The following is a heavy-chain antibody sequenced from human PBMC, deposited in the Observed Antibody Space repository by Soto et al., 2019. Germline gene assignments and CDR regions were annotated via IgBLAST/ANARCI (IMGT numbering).Heavy chain of an antibody. CDR2: IYYSGST. Sequence: SETLSLTCTVSGGSISSYYWSWIRQPPGKGLEWIGYIYYSGSTNYNPSLKSRVTISVDTSKNQFSLKLSSVTAADTAVYYCARQGDYYDSSGYYPGYFQYWGQGTLVTVSS. CDR3: ARQGDYYDSSGYYPGYFQY. CDR1: GGSISSYY. J-gene: IGHJ4*02. D-gene: IGHD3-22*01. V-gene: IGHV4-59*08.